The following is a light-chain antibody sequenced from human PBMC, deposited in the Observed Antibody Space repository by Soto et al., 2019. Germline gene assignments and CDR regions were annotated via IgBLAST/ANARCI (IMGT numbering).Light chain of an antibody. V-gene: IGKV3-15*01. CDR3: QQYGSSTLT. CDR2: GAT. Sequence: EIVMTQSPATLSVSPGEIATLSFRASQSVSSNLAWYQQQPGQAPRLLIHGATTRATGIPARFSGSGSGTEFTLTISRLEPEDFAVYYCQQYGSSTLTFGGGTKVDIK. CDR1: QSVSSN. J-gene: IGKJ4*01.